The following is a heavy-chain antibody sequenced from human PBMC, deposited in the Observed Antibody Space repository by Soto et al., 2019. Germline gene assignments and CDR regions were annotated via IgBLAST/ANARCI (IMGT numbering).Heavy chain of an antibody. CDR2: IIPIFGTA. D-gene: IGHD3-10*01. CDR1: GGTFSSYA. CDR3: ARAYYHFDYYGMDV. J-gene: IGHJ6*02. V-gene: IGHV1-69*13. Sequence: GASVKVSCKASGGTFSSYAISWVRQAPGQGLEWMGGIIPIFGTANYAQKFQGRVTITADESKNQFSLKLSSVTAADTAVYYCARAYYHFDYYGMDVWGQGTTVTVSS.